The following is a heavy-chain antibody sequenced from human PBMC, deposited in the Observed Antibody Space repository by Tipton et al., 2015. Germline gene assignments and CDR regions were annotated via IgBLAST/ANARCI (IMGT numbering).Heavy chain of an antibody. Sequence: TLSLTCTVSGGSLSGYYWHWIRQPPGKGLEWIGVINYSGVTNYNPSLKSRVTISQDKSKNEFSLELISVTAADTAVYYCARQSTSSYYYSYGMAVWGQGTTVTVSS. J-gene: IGHJ6*02. D-gene: IGHD6-6*01. CDR3: ARQSTSSYYYSYGMAV. V-gene: IGHV4-59*01. CDR1: GGSLSGYY. CDR2: INYSGVT.